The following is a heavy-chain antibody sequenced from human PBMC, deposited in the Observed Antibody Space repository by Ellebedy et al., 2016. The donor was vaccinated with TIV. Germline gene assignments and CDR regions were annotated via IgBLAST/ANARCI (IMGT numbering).Heavy chain of an antibody. CDR2: VDASSRS. CDR3: AGVGNDLEDLLSFEF. Sequence: MPSETLSLTCSVSGASFRDNHWSWIRQTADKGLEWLGRVDASSRSNYNPSLRRRVTISRDTARNQFSLTLTSVTVADTAVYFCAGVGNDLEDLLSFEFWGQGLLVIVSP. J-gene: IGHJ4*02. D-gene: IGHD3-16*01. CDR1: GASFRDNH. V-gene: IGHV4-4*07.